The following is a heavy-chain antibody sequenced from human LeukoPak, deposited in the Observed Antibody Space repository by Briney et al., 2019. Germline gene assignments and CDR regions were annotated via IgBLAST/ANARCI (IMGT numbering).Heavy chain of an antibody. CDR3: ARGGYYGSGNDFRFDP. V-gene: IGHV4-59*01. J-gene: IGHJ5*02. CDR1: GFTFSSYG. CDR2: IDYSGYT. D-gene: IGHD3-10*01. Sequence: GSLRLSCVASGFTFSSYGMSWVRQAPGKGLEWIGYIDYSGYTNYNPSLKSRVTISVDTSKNQFSLKLTSVTAADTAVYFCARGGYYGSGNDFRFDPWGQGTLVTVSS.